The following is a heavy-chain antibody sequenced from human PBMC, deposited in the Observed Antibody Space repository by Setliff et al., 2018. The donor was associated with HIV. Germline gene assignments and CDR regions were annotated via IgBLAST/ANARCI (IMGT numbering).Heavy chain of an antibody. CDR2: IYTSGTT. CDR3: ARLIHTGLLYFDY. V-gene: IGHV4-4*09. CDR1: GVSISGHF. Sequence: SETLSITCFVSGVSISGHFWGWIRQPPGKGLEWIGYIYTSGTTEYNPSLDSRVTISVDTSRDQFSLNLRSVTAADTALYFCARLIHTGLLYFDYWGLGMLVTVSS. J-gene: IGHJ4*02. D-gene: IGHD2-8*02.